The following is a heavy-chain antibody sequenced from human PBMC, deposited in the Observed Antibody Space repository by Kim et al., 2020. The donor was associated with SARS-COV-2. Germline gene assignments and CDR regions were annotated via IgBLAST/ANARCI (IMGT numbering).Heavy chain of an antibody. D-gene: IGHD4-17*01. Sequence: GGSLRLSCAASGFTFSGYAMTWVRQAPGKGLEWVSAISGSGGRVFYVDSVEGRFTISRDNSKNTLYLQMNSLRAEDTAIYYCVKDSGNDYVDQLDSWGQG. CDR1: GFTFSGYA. V-gene: IGHV3-23*01. J-gene: IGHJ5*02. CDR2: ISGSGGRV. CDR3: VKDSGNDYVDQLDS.